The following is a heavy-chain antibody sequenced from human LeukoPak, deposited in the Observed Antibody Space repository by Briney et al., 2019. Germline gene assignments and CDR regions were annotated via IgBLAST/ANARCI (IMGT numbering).Heavy chain of an antibody. CDR1: GFTFSSYG. J-gene: IGHJ6*02. D-gene: IGHD6-19*01. CDR2: IRYDGSNK. Sequence: GGSLRLPCAASGFTFSSYGMHWVRQAPGKGLEWVAFIRYDGSNKYYADSVKGRFTISRDNSKNTLYLQMNSLRAEDTAVYYCAKNPLYSVAGPPRYYGMDVWGQGTTVTVSS. CDR3: AKNPLYSVAGPPRYYGMDV. V-gene: IGHV3-30*02.